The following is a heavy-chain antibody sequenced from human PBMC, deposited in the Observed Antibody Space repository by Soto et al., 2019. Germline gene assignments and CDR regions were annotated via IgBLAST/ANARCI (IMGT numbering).Heavy chain of an antibody. J-gene: IGHJ5*02. CDR2: IYYSGST. CDR3: ARTERMEGGYNWFDP. D-gene: IGHD1-1*01. Sequence: SETLSLTCTVSGGSISSGDYYWSWIRQPPGKGLEWIGYIYYSGSTYYNPSLKSRVTISVDTSKNQFSLKLSSVTAADTAVYYCARTERMEGGYNWFDPWGQGTLVTVSS. CDR1: GGSISSGDYY. V-gene: IGHV4-30-4*01.